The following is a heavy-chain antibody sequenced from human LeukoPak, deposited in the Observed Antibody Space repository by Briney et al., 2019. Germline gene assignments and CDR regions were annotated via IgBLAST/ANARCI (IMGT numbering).Heavy chain of an antibody. J-gene: IGHJ4*02. CDR2: ISSSSSYI. CDR1: GFTFSSYS. CDR3: ARADDFWSGPGDY. V-gene: IGHV3-21*01. D-gene: IGHD3-3*01. Sequence: SGGSLRLSCAASGFTFSSYSMNRVRQAPGKGLEWVSSISSSSSYIYYADSVKGRFTISRDNAKNSLYLQMNSLRAEDTAVYYCARADDFWSGPGDYWGQGTLVTVSS.